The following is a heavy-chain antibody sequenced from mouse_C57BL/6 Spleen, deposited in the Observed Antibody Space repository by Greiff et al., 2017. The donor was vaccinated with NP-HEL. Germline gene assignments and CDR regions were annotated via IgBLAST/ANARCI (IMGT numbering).Heavy chain of an antibody. CDR1: GYTFTDYE. J-gene: IGHJ2*01. CDR3: TIGGNSLDD. Sequence: QVQLQQSGAELVRPGASVTLSCKASGYTFTDYEMHWVKQTPVHGLEWIGAIDPETGGTAYNQKFKGKAILTADKSSSTAYMELRSLTSEDSAVYYCTIGGNSLDDWGKGTTLTVSS. V-gene: IGHV1-15*01. D-gene: IGHD2-1*01. CDR2: IDPETGGT.